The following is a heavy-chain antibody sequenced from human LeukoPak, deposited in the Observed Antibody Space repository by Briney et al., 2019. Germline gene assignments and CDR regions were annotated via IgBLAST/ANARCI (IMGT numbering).Heavy chain of an antibody. CDR1: GXTFSSHG. D-gene: IGHD6-13*01. J-gene: IGHJ4*02. CDR3: ARGGSSWPGTDY. CDR2: IWYDGSNK. V-gene: IGHV3-33*01. Sequence: GGSLRLSCAASGXTFSSHGMHWVRQAPGKGLEWVAVIWYDGSNKYYADSVKGRFTISRDNSKNTLYLQMNSLRAEDTAVYYCARGGSSWPGTDYWGQGTLVTVSS.